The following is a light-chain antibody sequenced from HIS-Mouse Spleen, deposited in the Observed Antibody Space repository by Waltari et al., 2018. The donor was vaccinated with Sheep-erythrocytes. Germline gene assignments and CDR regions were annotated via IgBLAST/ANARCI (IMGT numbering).Light chain of an antibody. CDR1: SSDVGCYNY. V-gene: IGLV2-11*01. CDR3: CSYAGSYNHV. J-gene: IGLJ1*01. CDR2: DVS. Sequence: QSALTQPRSVSGSPGQSVTSSCTGTSSDVGCYNYVSWYQQHPGKAPKLMIYDVSKRPSGVPDRFSGSKSGNTASLTISGLQAEDEADYYCCSYAGSYNHVFATGTKVTVL.